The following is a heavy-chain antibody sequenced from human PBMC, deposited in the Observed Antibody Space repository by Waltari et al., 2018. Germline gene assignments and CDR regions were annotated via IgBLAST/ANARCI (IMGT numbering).Heavy chain of an antibody. CDR1: GPNFTKYI. CDR2: INLGGAGT. D-gene: IGHD3-3*01. Sequence: QAQMVQSGAAVLKPGASVTVSCKASGPNFTKYIMHWVRHAPGQGLEWMGLINLGGAGTNDAPKFQGRITMTRDTSTSTVYMELTNLQPEDTATYYCAKDPETSGYYNDWLAPWGQGTPVTVSS. J-gene: IGHJ5*02. CDR3: AKDPETSGYYNDWLAP. V-gene: IGHV1-46*01.